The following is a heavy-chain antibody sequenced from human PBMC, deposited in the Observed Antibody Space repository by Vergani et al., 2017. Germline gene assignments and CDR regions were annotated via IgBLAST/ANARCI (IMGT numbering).Heavy chain of an antibody. V-gene: IGHV3-30-3*01. CDR3: ARGRVLRGDYYYYMDV. Sequence: QVQLVESGGGVVQPGRSLRLSCAASGFTFNNYAIHWVRQAPGKGLGWVAVISYDGSNKYYADSVKGRFTISRDNSKNTLYLQMNSLRAEDTAVYYCARGRVLRGDYYYYMDVWGKGTTVTVSS. D-gene: IGHD2/OR15-2a*01. CDR2: ISYDGSNK. J-gene: IGHJ6*03. CDR1: GFTFNNYA.